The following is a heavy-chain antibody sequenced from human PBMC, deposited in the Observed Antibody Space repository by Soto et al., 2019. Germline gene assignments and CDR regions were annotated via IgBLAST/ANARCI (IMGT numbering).Heavy chain of an antibody. V-gene: IGHV3-7*05. CDR1: GFTFSTYW. CDR3: ASRYLEYCSSASCSAPYDF. J-gene: IGHJ4*02. CDR2: IKQDGSEK. Sequence: EVQLVESGGGFVQPGGSLRLSCAASGFTFSTYWMSWVRQAPGKGLEWVANIKQDGSEKYYVDSVKGRFTISRDNTKKSLYLQMNSLRAEDTAVYYCASRYLEYCSSASCSAPYDFWGQGTLVTVSS. D-gene: IGHD2-2*01.